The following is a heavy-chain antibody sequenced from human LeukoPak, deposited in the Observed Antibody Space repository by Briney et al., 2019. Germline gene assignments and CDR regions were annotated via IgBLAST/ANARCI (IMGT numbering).Heavy chain of an antibody. CDR3: ARGYCSGGSCFFDY. V-gene: IGHV3-48*04. D-gene: IGHD2-15*01. J-gene: IGHJ4*02. CDR2: ISDTSRTI. Sequence: GGSLRLSCAASGFTFSRYDMNWVRQAPGKGLEWFSSISDTSRTIYYADSVEGRFTISRDNAEGSLYLQMDSLKAEDTAVYFCARGYCSGGSCFFDYWGQGTLVTVSS. CDR1: GFTFSRYD.